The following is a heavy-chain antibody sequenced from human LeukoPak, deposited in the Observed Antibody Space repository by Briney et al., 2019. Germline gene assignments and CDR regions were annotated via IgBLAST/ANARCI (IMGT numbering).Heavy chain of an antibody. CDR3: AREPGPAAPPVDY. J-gene: IGHJ4*02. D-gene: IGHD2-2*01. Sequence: GGSLRLSCAASGFTFSSYWMSWVRQAPGKGLEWVANIKQDGSEKYYVDSVKGRFTISRDNAKNSLYLQMNSLRAEDTAVYYCAREPGPAAPPVDYWGQGTLVTVSS. CDR1: GFTFSSYW. CDR2: IKQDGSEK. V-gene: IGHV3-7*01.